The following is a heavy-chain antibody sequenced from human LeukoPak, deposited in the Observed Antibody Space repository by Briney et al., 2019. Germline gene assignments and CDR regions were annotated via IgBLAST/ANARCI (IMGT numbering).Heavy chain of an antibody. CDR1: GFTFSNYY. Sequence: PGGSLRLSCAASGFTFSNYYMNWVRQAPGKGLEWVANIKQDGSEKYYVDSVRGRFTISRDNAKKSLYLQMNSLRAEDTAVYYCARDSYYDSSLRWFDPWGQGTLVTVSS. CDR2: IKQDGSEK. CDR3: ARDSYYDSSLRWFDP. J-gene: IGHJ5*02. V-gene: IGHV3-7*03. D-gene: IGHD3-22*01.